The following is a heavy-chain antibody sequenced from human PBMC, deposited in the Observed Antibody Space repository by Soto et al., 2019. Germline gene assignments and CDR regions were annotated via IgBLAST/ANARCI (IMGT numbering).Heavy chain of an antibody. V-gene: IGHV4-39*07. CDR2: IYYSGST. D-gene: IGHD3-22*01. CDR3: ARAPRYYDSSGYKRDNSFDP. Sequence: SETLSLTCTVSGGSISSSSYYWGWIRQPPGKGLEWIGSIYYSGSTYYNPSLKSRVTISVDTSKNQFSLKLSTVTAADTAVYYCARAPRYYDSSGYKRDNSFDPWGQGTLVTVSS. J-gene: IGHJ5*02. CDR1: GGSISSSSYY.